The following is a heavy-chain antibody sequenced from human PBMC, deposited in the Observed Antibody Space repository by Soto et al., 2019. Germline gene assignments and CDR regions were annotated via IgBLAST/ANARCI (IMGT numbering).Heavy chain of an antibody. Sequence: SVKVSCKASGGTFSSYAISWVRQPPGQGLEWMGGIIPIFGTANYAQKFQGRVTITADESTSTAYMELSSLRSEDTAVYYCARGYCSGGSCHPLYYYYGMDVWGQGTTVTVSS. CDR2: IIPIFGTA. CDR3: ARGYCSGGSCHPLYYYYGMDV. J-gene: IGHJ6*02. CDR1: GGTFSSYA. V-gene: IGHV1-69*13. D-gene: IGHD2-15*01.